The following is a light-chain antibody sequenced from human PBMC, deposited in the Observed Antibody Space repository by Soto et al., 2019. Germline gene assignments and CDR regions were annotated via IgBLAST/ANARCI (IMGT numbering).Light chain of an antibody. CDR3: QQNYSPPPT. CDR1: QSISFY. V-gene: IGKV1-39*01. Sequence: DLQMTQSPSSLSASVGDRVTITCRASQSISFYLNWYQQKPGKAPKLLIYAASSLKSGVPSRFSGGGSGTDFTLTISSLQPEDFATYYCQQNYSPPPTFGGGTKVEIK. J-gene: IGKJ4*01. CDR2: AAS.